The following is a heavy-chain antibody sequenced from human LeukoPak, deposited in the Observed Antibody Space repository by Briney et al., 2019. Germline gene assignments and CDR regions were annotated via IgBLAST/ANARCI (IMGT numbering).Heavy chain of an antibody. J-gene: IGHJ4*02. D-gene: IGHD2-21*02. Sequence: ASVKVSCKASGYIFTGYYMHWVRQAPGQGLEWMGWINPNSGGTNYAQKFQGRVTMTRDTSISTAYMGLSGLRSDDTAAYYCARAAGSDSRDYFDYWGQGTLVTVSS. CDR2: INPNSGGT. V-gene: IGHV1-2*02. CDR1: GYIFTGYY. CDR3: ARAAGSDSRDYFDY.